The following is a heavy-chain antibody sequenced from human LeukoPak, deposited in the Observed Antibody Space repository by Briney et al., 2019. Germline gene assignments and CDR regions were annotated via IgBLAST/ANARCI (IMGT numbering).Heavy chain of an antibody. CDR2: ISSSSSYI. CDR1: GFTFSSYS. Sequence: GGSLRLSCAASGFTFSSYSMNWVRQAPGKGLEWVSSISSSSSYIYYADSVKGRFTISRDNSKNTLYLQMNSLRTEDTAVYYCAREGIAVAGRWDYWGQGTRVTVSS. V-gene: IGHV3-21*01. J-gene: IGHJ4*02. D-gene: IGHD6-19*01. CDR3: AREGIAVAGRWDY.